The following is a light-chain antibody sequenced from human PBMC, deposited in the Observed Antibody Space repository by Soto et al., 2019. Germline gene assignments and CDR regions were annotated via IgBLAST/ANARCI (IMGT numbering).Light chain of an antibody. V-gene: IGLV2-8*01. CDR3: SSYGGYNNVV. CDR1: SSDVGGYNY. J-gene: IGLJ1*01. Sequence: QSVLTQPPSASGSPGQSVTISCTGTSSDVGGYNYVSWFQQHPGKAPKLIIHEVNQRPSGVPDRFSGSKSGNTASLTVSGLQAEDEGTYYRSSYGGYNNVVFVTGNKVTVL. CDR2: EVN.